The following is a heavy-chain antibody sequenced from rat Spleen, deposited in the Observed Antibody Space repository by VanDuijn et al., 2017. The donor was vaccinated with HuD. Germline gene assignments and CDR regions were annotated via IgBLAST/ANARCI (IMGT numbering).Heavy chain of an antibody. CDR3: ARGGTGIPTAH. D-gene: IGHD1-4*01. J-gene: IGHJ3*01. V-gene: IGHV2S63*01. Sequence: EVQLKESGPGLVQPSQTLSLTCTVSGFSLTDYSVHWVRQPPGKGLAWMGVIWGDGSTAYNSALKSRLSISRDTSKSQVFLKMSSLKTEDTATYYCARGGTGIPTAHWGQGTLVTVSS. CDR1: GFSLTDYS. CDR2: IWGDGST.